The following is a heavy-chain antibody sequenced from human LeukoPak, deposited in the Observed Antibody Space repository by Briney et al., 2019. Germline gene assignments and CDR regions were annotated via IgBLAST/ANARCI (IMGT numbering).Heavy chain of an antibody. CDR2: INHSGST. V-gene: IGHV4-34*01. Sequence: SETLSLTCAVYGGSFSGYYWSWIRQPPGKGLEWIGEINHSGSTNYNPSLKSRVTISVDTSKNQFSLKLSSVTAADTAVYYCARGGHYDYVWGSYRRIRYFDYWGQGTLVTVSS. CDR1: GGSFSGYY. J-gene: IGHJ4*02. D-gene: IGHD3-16*02. CDR3: ARGGHYDYVWGSYRRIRYFDY.